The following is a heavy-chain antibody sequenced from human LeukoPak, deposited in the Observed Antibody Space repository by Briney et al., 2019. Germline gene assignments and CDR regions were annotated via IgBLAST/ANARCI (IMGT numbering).Heavy chain of an antibody. V-gene: IGHV4-39*01. CDR1: GGSISSSSYY. CDR3: ARHIYSGSDLGLDY. J-gene: IGHJ4*02. D-gene: IGHD1-26*01. Sequence: PETLSLTCTVSGGSISSSSYYWGWIRQPPGRGLEWIGSIYYSGSTYYNPSLKSRVTISVDTSKSQFSLKLRSVTAADTAVYYCARHIYSGSDLGLDYWGQGTLVTVSS. CDR2: IYYSGST.